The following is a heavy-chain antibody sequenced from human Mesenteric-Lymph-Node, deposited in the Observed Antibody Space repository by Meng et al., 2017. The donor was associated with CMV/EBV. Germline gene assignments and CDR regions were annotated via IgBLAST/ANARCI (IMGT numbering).Heavy chain of an antibody. Sequence: SETLSLTCNVSSGSIRSYYWSWIRQPPGEGLEWIGYIYYSGSTNYNPSLKSRVTISVDTSKNQFSLRLSSVTAADTAMYYCAKVRVDCSSTSCYTSGLDVWGQGTTVTVSS. D-gene: IGHD2-2*02. J-gene: IGHJ6*02. CDR3: AKVRVDCSSTSCYTSGLDV. CDR1: SGSIRSYY. V-gene: IGHV4-59*12. CDR2: IYYSGST.